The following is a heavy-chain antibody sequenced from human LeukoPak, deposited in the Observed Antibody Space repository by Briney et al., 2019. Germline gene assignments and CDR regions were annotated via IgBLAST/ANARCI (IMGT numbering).Heavy chain of an antibody. J-gene: IGHJ4*02. CDR2: ISGTGGST. V-gene: IGHV3-23*01. Sequence: GGSLRLSCAASGFTFSNYAMSWVRQAPGKGLEWVSAISGTGGSTYYADSVKGRFTISRDNSRNTLYLQMCSLRADDTAIYYCAKTRDGYYLDWGQGTLVTVSS. CDR1: GFTFSNYA. CDR3: AKTRDGYYLD. D-gene: IGHD5-24*01.